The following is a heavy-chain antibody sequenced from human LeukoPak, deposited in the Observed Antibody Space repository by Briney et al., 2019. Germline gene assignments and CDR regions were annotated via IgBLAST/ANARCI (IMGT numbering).Heavy chain of an antibody. CDR2: IYYSGST. D-gene: IGHD1/OR15-1a*01. CDR3: ARETNNGPEGGY. CDR1: GGSISSYY. V-gene: IGHV4-59*01. Sequence: SETLSLTCTVSGGSISSYYWSWIRQPPGKGLEWIGYIYYSGSTNYNPSLKSRVTISVDTSKNQFSLKLSSVTAADTAVYYCARETNNGPEGGYWGQGTLVTVSS. J-gene: IGHJ4*02.